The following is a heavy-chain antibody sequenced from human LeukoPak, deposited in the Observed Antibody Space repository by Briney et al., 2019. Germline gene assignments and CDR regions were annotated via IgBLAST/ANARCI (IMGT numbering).Heavy chain of an antibody. CDR2: IYYSGST. CDR3: ARGDRLVRFDY. D-gene: IGHD5-12*01. CDR1: GGSISSYY. Sequence: SETLSLTCTVSGGSISSYYWSWIRQPPGKGLEWIGYIYYSGSTNYNPSLKSRVTISVDTSKNQFSLKLNSVTAADTAVYYCARGDRLVRFDYWGQGTLVTVSS. V-gene: IGHV4-59*01. J-gene: IGHJ4*02.